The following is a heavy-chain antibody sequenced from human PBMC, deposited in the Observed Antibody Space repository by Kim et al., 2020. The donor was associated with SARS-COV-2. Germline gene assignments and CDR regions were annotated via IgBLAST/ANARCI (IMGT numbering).Heavy chain of an antibody. CDR1: GYTFSLHG. V-gene: IGHV1-18*01. J-gene: IGHJ5*01. CDR3: ARVLYYESSGYYDS. CDR2: ISAYNGNT. Sequence: ASVKVSCKASGYTFSLHGISWVRQAPGQGLEWMGWISAYNGNTHYAQNFQGRVSMTTDTSTKTVYMELRSLRSDDTAAYYCARVLYYESSGYYDSWGQGTLVSVSS. D-gene: IGHD3-22*01.